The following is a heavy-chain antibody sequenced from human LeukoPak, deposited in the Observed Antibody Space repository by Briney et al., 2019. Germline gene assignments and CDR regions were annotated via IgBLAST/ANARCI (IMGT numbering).Heavy chain of an antibody. CDR2: TSGSGGST. CDR1: GFTFSTYG. CDR3: ARGGLGSAIDN. J-gene: IGHJ4*02. Sequence: GGSLRLSCAASGFTFSTYGMSWVRQAPGKGLECVSVTSGSGGSTYSADSVKGRFTISRDNTKNTLYLQMNSLRTEDTAVYYCARGGLGSAIDNWGQGTLVTVSS. D-gene: IGHD6-19*01. V-gene: IGHV3-23*01.